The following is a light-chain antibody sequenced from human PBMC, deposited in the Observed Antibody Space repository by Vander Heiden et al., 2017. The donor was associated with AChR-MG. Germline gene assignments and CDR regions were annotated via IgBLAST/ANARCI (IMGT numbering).Light chain of an antibody. CDR1: SSNLGSNT. V-gene: IGLV1-44*01. J-gene: IGLJ3*02. CDR3: AAWDDSLNGV. Sequence: QSVLTQPPSASGTPGQRVTISCSGSSSNLGSNTVNWYQQLPGTAPKLLIYSNNQRPSGVPDRFSGSKSGTSASLAISGLQSEDEADYYCAAWDDSLNGVFGGGTKLTGL. CDR2: SNN.